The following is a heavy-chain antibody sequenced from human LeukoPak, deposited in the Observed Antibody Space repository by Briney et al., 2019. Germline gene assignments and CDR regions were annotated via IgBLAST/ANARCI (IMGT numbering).Heavy chain of an antibody. V-gene: IGHV1-18*01. J-gene: IGHJ5*02. D-gene: IGHD3-10*01. CDR2: ISAYNGNT. CDR1: GYTFTSYG. CDR3: ARDPYYYGSGSYWTFDP. Sequence: ASVKVSCKASGYTFTSYGISWVRQAPGQGLEWMGWISAYNGNTNYAQKLQGRVTMTTDTSTSTAYMELRSLRSDDTAVYYCARDPYYYGSGSYWTFDPWGQGTLVTVSS.